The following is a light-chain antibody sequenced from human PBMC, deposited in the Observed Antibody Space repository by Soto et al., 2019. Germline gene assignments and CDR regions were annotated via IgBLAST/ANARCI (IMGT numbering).Light chain of an antibody. V-gene: IGKV3-20*01. Sequence: EIVLPQSPGTLSLSPGERATLSCRASQSVSSSYLAWYQQKPGQAPRLLIYGASSRATGIPDRFSGSGSGTDFTLTISRLEPEDFAVYYCQQYGSSLLTFGGGTKWIS. CDR1: QSVSSSY. CDR3: QQYGSSLLT. J-gene: IGKJ4*01. CDR2: GAS.